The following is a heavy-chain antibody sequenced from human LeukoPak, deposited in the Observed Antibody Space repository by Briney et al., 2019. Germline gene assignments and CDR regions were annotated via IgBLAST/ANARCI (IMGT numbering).Heavy chain of an antibody. J-gene: IGHJ4*02. CDR1: GYTFTGYY. D-gene: IGHD1-26*01. CDR2: INPNSGGT. CDR3: ERDWTSAVGATKVDY. V-gene: IGHV1-2*06. Sequence: ASVKVSCKASGYTFTGYYMHWVRQAPGQGLEWMGRINPNSGGTNYAQTFQGRVTITRDTYISTDYMELSRLRADDTAVYYCERDWTSAVGATKVDYWGQGTLVTVSS.